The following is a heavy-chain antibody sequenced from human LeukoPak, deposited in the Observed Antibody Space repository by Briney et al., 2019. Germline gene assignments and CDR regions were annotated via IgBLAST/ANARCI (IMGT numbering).Heavy chain of an antibody. CDR1: GFTFNNYA. Sequence: PGKSLRLSCAASGFTFNNYAMSWVRQAPGKGLEWGSAISDSGGVTKYADSVKGRFTISRDNSKNTLYLQMNSLSAEDTAVYYCARGTAVAGTDYWGQGTLVTVSS. CDR2: ISDSGGVT. D-gene: IGHD6-19*01. V-gene: IGHV3-23*01. J-gene: IGHJ4*02. CDR3: ARGTAVAGTDY.